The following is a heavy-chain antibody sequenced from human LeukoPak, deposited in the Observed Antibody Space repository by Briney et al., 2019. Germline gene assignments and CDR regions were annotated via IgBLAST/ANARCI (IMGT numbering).Heavy chain of an antibody. Sequence: SETLSLTCTVSGGTISSSSYYWGWIRQPPGKGLEWIGSIYYSGSTYYNPSLKSRVTISVDTSKNQFSLKLSSVTAADTAVYYCARVGYSSSIDYWGQGTLVTVSS. CDR3: ARVGYSSSIDY. D-gene: IGHD6-6*01. J-gene: IGHJ4*02. V-gene: IGHV4-39*07. CDR1: GGTISSSSYY. CDR2: IYYSGST.